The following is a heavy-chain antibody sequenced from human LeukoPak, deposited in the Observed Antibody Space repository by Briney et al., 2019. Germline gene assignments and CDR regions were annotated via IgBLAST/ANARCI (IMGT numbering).Heavy chain of an antibody. D-gene: IGHD1-14*01. V-gene: IGHV3-48*04. CDR2: ISSSSITI. J-gene: IGHJ4*02. CDR1: GFTFSSYS. CDR3: VRDAPGTTPFDH. Sequence: GGSLRLSCAASGFTFSSYSLNWVRQAPGKGLEWVSFISSSSITIYYADSVKGRFTISRDNAEKSLYLQMRSLRAEDTAVYYCVRDAPGTTPFDHWGQGTLVTVSS.